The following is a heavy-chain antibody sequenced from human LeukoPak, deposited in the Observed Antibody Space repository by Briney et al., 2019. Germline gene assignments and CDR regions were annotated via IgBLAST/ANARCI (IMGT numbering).Heavy chain of an antibody. Sequence: SETLSLTCTVSGGSISSYYWSWIRQPPGKGLEWIGYIYYSGTTNYNPSLKSRVTISVDTSKNQFSLKLSSVTAADTAVYYRASPSGQWGQGTLVTVSS. CDR1: GGSISSYY. CDR3: ASPSGQ. J-gene: IGHJ4*02. CDR2: IYYSGTT. D-gene: IGHD3-10*01. V-gene: IGHV4-59*01.